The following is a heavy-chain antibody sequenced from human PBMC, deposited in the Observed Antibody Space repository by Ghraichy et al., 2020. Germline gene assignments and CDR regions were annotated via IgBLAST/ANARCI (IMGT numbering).Heavy chain of an antibody. J-gene: IGHJ4*02. Sequence: GGSLRLSCAASGFTFSSYGMHWVRQAPGKGLEWVAVISYDGSNKYYADSVKGRFTISRDNSKNTLYLQMNSLRAEDTAVYYCAIPQYSSSWSQFDYWGQGTLVTVSS. CDR3: AIPQYSSSWSQFDY. V-gene: IGHV3-30*03. CDR2: ISYDGSNK. CDR1: GFTFSSYG. D-gene: IGHD6-13*01.